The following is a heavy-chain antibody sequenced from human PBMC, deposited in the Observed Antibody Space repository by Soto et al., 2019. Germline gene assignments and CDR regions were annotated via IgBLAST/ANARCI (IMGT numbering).Heavy chain of an antibody. D-gene: IGHD3-10*01. CDR3: ARGLILWFGELSRRGGYYYYMDV. V-gene: IGHV4-34*01. Sequence: QVQLQQWGAGLLKPSETLSLTCAVYGGSFSGYQWSWIRQTPGKGLEWIGKVNDSGNINYNPSLSSRVTIWVDTPTKQISLKLSSVTAADTAVYYCARGLILWFGELSRRGGYYYYMDVWGKGTTVTISS. J-gene: IGHJ6*03. CDR2: VNDSGNI. CDR1: GGSFSGYQ.